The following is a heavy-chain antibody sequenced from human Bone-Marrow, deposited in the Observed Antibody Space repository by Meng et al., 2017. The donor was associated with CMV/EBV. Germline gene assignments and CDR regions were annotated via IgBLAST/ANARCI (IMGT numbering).Heavy chain of an antibody. CDR3: ATAGLIVPALGF. D-gene: IGHD2-2*01. CDR2: INAGNGNT. J-gene: IGHJ4*02. Sequence: QVQLVQSGAEGKKSGASVKVSCKASGYTFTSYAMHWVRQAPGQRLEWMGWINAGNGNTKYSQKFQGRVTITRDTSASTAYMELSSLRSEDTAVYYCATAGLIVPALGFWGQGTLVTVSS. V-gene: IGHV1-3*01. CDR1: GYTFTSYA.